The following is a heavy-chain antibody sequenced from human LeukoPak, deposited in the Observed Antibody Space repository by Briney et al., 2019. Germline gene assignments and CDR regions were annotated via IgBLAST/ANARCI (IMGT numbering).Heavy chain of an antibody. Sequence: GASVKVSCKVSGYTLTELSMHWVRQAPGKGLEWMGGFDPEDGETIYARKFQGRVTMTEDTSTDTAYMELSSLRSEDTAVYYCATDNIVGATAEFDYWGQGTLVTVSS. V-gene: IGHV1-24*01. CDR1: GYTLTELS. J-gene: IGHJ4*02. D-gene: IGHD1-26*01. CDR2: FDPEDGET. CDR3: ATDNIVGATAEFDY.